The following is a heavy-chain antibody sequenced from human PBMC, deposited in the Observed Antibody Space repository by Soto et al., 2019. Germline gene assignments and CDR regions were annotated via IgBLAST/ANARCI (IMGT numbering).Heavy chain of an antibody. V-gene: IGHV4-39*02. J-gene: IGHJ4*02. Sequence: QLQLQESGPGLVKPSETLSLTCSVSGGSINSKSYFLGWIRQTPGEGLEWIASINYVGKTYYSPSRKSRLAISAATSKNQFSLRLSSVTAADTAVYYCARDRYGGFDYWGLGTLVTVSS. D-gene: IGHD3-9*01. CDR3: ARDRYGGFDY. CDR1: GGSINSKSYF. CDR2: INYVGKT.